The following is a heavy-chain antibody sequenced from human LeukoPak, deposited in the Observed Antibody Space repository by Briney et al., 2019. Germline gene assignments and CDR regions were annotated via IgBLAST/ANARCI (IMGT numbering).Heavy chain of an antibody. CDR3: ARDPYSGSYSDYYYYYMDV. V-gene: IGHV3-23*01. Sequence: GGSLRLSCAASGFTFSTYAMSWVRQAPGKGLEWVSAISGSGGSTYYADSVKGRFTISRDNAKNSLYLQLNSLRAEDTAVYYCARDPYSGSYSDYYYYYMDVWGKGTTVTVSS. CDR1: GFTFSTYA. J-gene: IGHJ6*03. D-gene: IGHD1-26*01. CDR2: ISGSGGST.